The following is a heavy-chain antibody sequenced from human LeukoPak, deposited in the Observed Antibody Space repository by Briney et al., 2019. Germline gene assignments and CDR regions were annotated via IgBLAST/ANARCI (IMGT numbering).Heavy chain of an antibody. CDR3: AKGSSKYSITSYWYFDL. J-gene: IGHJ2*01. CDR2: ISGSGGST. V-gene: IGHV3-23*01. Sequence: GGSLRLSCAASGFTFSSYAMSWVRQAPGMGLEWVSTISGSGGSTHYADSVKGRFTISRDNSKNTLYLQMNSLRAEDTAIYYCAKGSSKYSITSYWYFDLWGRGTLVTVSS. D-gene: IGHD6-13*01. CDR1: GFTFSSYA.